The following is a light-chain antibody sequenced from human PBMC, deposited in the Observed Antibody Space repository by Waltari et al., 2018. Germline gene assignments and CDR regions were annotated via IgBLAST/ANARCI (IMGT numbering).Light chain of an antibody. CDR2: DAS. CDR1: QGISSR. Sequence: DIQLSQSPSSVSASVGHRVTLTCRASQGISSRLAWYQQKPGKAPQLLISDASSLHSGVPSRFSGSGSGTDCTLTISSLQPEDFATYYCLQVNSFPRTFGQGTKVEVK. V-gene: IGKV1-12*01. J-gene: IGKJ1*01. CDR3: LQVNSFPRT.